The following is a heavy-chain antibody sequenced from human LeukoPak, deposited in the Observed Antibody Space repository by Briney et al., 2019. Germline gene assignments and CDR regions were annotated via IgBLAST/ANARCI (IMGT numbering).Heavy chain of an antibody. CDR3: ARDPGTTSDS. Sequence: GGSLRLSCAASGFTVSSNYMSWVRQAPGKGLEWVSVIYSGGSTYYADSVKGRFTMSRDNAKNSLYLQMTSLRADDTAVYYCARDPGTTSDSWGQGTLVTVSS. CDR2: IYSGGST. D-gene: IGHD1-1*01. J-gene: IGHJ5*02. V-gene: IGHV3-53*01. CDR1: GFTVSSNY.